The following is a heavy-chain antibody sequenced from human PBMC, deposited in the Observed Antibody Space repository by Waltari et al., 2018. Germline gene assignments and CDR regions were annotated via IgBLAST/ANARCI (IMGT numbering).Heavy chain of an antibody. D-gene: IGHD3-10*01. CDR3: ARDRGYASGRGIDY. CDR2: IYRSGSS. CDR1: GYSISSGSY. Sequence: QVQLQESGPGLVKPSETLSLTCTVSGYSISSGSYWGGIRQPPGKGLEWIGSIYRSGSSSYNPSLKSPVTISVDTSKNQFSLKLSSVTAADTAVYYCARDRGYASGRGIDYWGQGTLVTVSS. V-gene: IGHV4-38-2*02. J-gene: IGHJ4*02.